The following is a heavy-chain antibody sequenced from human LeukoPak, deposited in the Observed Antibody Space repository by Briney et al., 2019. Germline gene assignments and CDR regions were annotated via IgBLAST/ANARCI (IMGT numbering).Heavy chain of an antibody. J-gene: IGHJ3*02. V-gene: IGHV4-4*07. D-gene: IGHD3-22*01. CDR1: GGSISSYY. CDR2: IYTCGST. CDR3: AREVRDSSGYYRDAFDI. Sequence: TLSLTRTVSGGSISSYYWSWIRQPAGKGLEWIGRIYTCGSTNYNPSLKRRVTMSVDTSKNQFSLKLSSVTAADTAVYYCAREVRDSSGYYRDAFDIWGQGTMVTVSS.